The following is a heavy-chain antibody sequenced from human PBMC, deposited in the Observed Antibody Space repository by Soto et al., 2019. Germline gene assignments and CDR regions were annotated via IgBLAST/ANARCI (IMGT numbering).Heavy chain of an antibody. V-gene: IGHV4-61*01. J-gene: IGHJ5*02. CDR2: IYYSGST. Sequence: SETLSLTCTVSGGSVSSGSYYWSWIRQPPGKGLEWIGYIYYSGSTNYNPSLESRVTISVDTSKNQFSLKLSSVTAADTAMYFCVRIRYQLPSSVLWLDPWGQGTPVTVSS. CDR3: VRIRYQLPSSVLWLDP. CDR1: GGSVSSGSYY. D-gene: IGHD3-16*01.